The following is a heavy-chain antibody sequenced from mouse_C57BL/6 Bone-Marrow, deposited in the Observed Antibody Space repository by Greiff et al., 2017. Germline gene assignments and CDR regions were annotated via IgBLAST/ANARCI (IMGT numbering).Heavy chain of an antibody. Sequence: QVQLQQPGAELVKPGASVKLSCKASGYTFTSYWMHWVKQRPGRGIEWIGRIDPNSGDTKYNEKFKSKATLTVDKPSSTAYMQLSSLTSEDSAVYYCARERGSNYVGDYWGQGTSVTVSS. J-gene: IGHJ4*01. CDR1: GYTFTSYW. D-gene: IGHD2-5*01. CDR3: ARERGSNYVGDY. V-gene: IGHV1-72*01. CDR2: IDPNSGDT.